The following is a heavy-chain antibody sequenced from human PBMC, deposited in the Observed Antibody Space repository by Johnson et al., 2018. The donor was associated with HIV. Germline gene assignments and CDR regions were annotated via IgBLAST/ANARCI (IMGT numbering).Heavy chain of an antibody. D-gene: IGHD1-26*01. Sequence: VQLVESGGGVVRPGGSQRLSCAASGFIFDDYGMSWVRQAPGKGLEWVSSINWNGGSTGYGASVKGRFTISRDNAKNSLYLQMNSLRAEDTALYYCAREGGSYKDDAFDIWGQGTVVTVSS. CDR1: GFIFDDYG. CDR3: AREGGSYKDDAFDI. CDR2: INWNGGST. J-gene: IGHJ3*02. V-gene: IGHV3-20*04.